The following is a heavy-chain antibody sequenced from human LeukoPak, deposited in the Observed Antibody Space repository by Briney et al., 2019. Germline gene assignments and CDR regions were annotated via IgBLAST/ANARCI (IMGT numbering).Heavy chain of an antibody. J-gene: IGHJ2*01. Sequence: PSETLSLTCTVSGGSISSYYWSWIRQPPGKGLEWIGYIYYSGSTNYNPSLKSRVTISVDTSKNQFSLKLSSVTAADTAVYYCARLSPDSSGYKDYWYFDLWGRGTLVTVSS. CDR1: GGSISSYY. V-gene: IGHV4-59*08. CDR2: IYYSGST. CDR3: ARLSPDSSGYKDYWYFDL. D-gene: IGHD3-22*01.